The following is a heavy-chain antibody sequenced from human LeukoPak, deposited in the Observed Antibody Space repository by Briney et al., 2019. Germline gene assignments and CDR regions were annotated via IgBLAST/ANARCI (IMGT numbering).Heavy chain of an antibody. CDR1: RYTFTGYY. CDR2: INPNSGGT. D-gene: IGHD1-26*01. CDR3: ARDQEEGATENDAFDI. V-gene: IGHV1-2*06. Sequence: GASVKVSCKASRYTFTGYYTHWVRQAPGQGLEWMGRINPNSGGTNYAQKFQGRVTMTRDTSISTAYMELSRLRPDDTAVYYCARDQEEGATENDAFDIWGQGTMVTVSS. J-gene: IGHJ3*02.